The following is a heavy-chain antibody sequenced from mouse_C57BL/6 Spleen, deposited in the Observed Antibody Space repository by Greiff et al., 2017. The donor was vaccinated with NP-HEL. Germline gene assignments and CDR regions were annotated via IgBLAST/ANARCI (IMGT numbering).Heavy chain of an antibody. CDR2: IYPGDGDT. Sequence: VKLQESGAELVKPGASVKISCKASGYAFSSYWMNWVKQRPGKGLEWIGQIYPGDGDTNYNGKFKGKATLTADKSSSTAYMQLSSLTSEDSAVYFCARPHYYGSSYGWYFDVWGTGTTVTVSS. D-gene: IGHD1-1*01. J-gene: IGHJ1*03. V-gene: IGHV1-80*01. CDR1: GYAFSSYW. CDR3: ARPHYYGSSYGWYFDV.